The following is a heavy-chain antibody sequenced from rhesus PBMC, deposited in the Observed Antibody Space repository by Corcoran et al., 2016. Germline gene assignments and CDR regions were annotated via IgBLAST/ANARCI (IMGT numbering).Heavy chain of an antibody. D-gene: IGHD6-13*01. Sequence: QVQLQESGPGLVKPSETLSRTCAGSGGSISSSNWWSWIRQPPGKGLEWIGYISGISGSPYYNPSRKSRVTISTDASKNQFSLKLSSVTAADTAVYYCARASLSWFPYDYWGQGVLVTVSS. J-gene: IGHJ4*01. V-gene: IGHV4-65*01. CDR2: ISGISGSP. CDR1: GGSISSSNW. CDR3: ARASLSWFPYDY.